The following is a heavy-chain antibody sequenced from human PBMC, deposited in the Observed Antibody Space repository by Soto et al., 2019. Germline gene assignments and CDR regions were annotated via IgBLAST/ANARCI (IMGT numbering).Heavy chain of an antibody. CDR3: ARIRVTYYYDSSGYYSGYYFDY. CDR1: GGSFSGYY. D-gene: IGHD3-22*01. CDR2: INHSGST. J-gene: IGHJ4*02. Sequence: SETLSLTCAVYGGSFSGYYWSWIRQPPGKGLEWIGEINHSGSTNYNPSLKSRVTISVDTSKNQFSLKLSSVTAADTAVYYCARIRVTYYYDSSGYYSGYYFDYWGQGTLVTVSS. V-gene: IGHV4-34*01.